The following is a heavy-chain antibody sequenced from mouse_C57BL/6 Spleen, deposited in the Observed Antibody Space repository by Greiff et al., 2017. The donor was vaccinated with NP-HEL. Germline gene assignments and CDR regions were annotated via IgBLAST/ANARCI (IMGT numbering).Heavy chain of an antibody. CDR1: GFPITSGYY. D-gene: IGHD1-1*01. CDR3: AGVSYYYGSSYGYFDV. J-gene: IGHJ1*03. CDR2: ITHSGET. Sequence: VQLQQSGPGLVKPSQSLFLTCSITGFPITSGYYWIWIRQSPGKPLEWMGYITHSGETFYNPSLQSPISITRETSKNQSFLQLNSVTTEDTSMYYCAGVSYYYGSSYGYFDVWGTGTTVTVSS. V-gene: IGHV12-3*01.